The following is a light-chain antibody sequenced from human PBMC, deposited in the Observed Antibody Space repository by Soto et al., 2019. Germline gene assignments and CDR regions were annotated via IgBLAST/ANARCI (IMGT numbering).Light chain of an antibody. CDR2: EVS. J-gene: IGLJ1*01. V-gene: IGLV2-14*01. Sequence: QSALTQPASVSGSPGQSITISCTGTSSDIGGYNYVSWYQQHPGKVPKLMIFEVSNRPSGVSYRFSGSKSGNTASLTISGLQAEDEADYYCQSYDSSLSVYYVFGTGTKVTVL. CDR3: QSYDSSLSVYYV. CDR1: SSDIGGYNY.